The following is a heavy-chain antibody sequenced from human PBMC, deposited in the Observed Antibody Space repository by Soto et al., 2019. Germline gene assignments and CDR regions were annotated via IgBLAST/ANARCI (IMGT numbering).Heavy chain of an antibody. V-gene: IGHV2-5*02. Sequence: QITLKESGPTLVKPTQTLTLTCTFSGFSFSINGVAVGWIRQPPGQALEWLALIYWDDDQRCNPSLKNRLTITKDTSRNQVVLTMTNMDPVDTATYYCAHKRDVSRGFKSWGQGTLVTVSS. CDR3: AHKRDVSRGFKS. J-gene: IGHJ5*01. CDR2: IYWDDDQ. CDR1: GFSFSINGVA.